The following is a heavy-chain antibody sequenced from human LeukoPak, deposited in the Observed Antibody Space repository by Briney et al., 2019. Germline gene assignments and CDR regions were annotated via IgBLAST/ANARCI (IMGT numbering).Heavy chain of an antibody. J-gene: IGHJ4*02. CDR3: ARPHDYGDYDGYYFDY. V-gene: IGHV3-11*04. CDR2: ISSSGSTI. D-gene: IGHD4-17*01. CDR1: GFTFSDYY. Sequence: GGSLRLSCAASGFTFSDYYMSWIRQAPGKGLEWVSYISSSGSTIYYADSVKGRFTISRDNAKNSLYLQMNSLRAEDTAVYYCARPHDYGDYDGYYFDYWGQGTLVTVSS.